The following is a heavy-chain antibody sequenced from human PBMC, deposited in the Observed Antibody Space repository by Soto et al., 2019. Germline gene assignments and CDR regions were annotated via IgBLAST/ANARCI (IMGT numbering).Heavy chain of an antibody. J-gene: IGHJ6*02. CDR2: ISGGGGAT. CDR1: GFTFSSYA. V-gene: IGHV3-23*01. D-gene: IGHD3-16*01. Sequence: EVQLLESGGGLVQPGGSLRLSCAASGFTFSSYAMSWVRQAPGKGLEWVSAISGGGGATYYADSVKGRFTISSDNSKNTLLLQMNSLRDEETAVYYGAKDQEGDNFYHDMDVWGQGTPVTVSS. CDR3: AKDQEGDNFYHDMDV.